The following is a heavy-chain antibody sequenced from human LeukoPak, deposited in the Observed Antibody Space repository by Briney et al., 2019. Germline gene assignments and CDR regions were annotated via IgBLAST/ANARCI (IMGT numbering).Heavy chain of an antibody. CDR2: ITGEGSST. CDR3: ARDYYGSIDY. V-gene: IGHV3-74*01. D-gene: IGHD3-10*01. CDR1: GFNFGNYW. Sequence: GGSLRLSCVAAGFNFGNYWMHWVRQAPGKEPVCISRITGEGSSTVYADPVTGRFTISRDNARNTLYLQMDSLRAEDTAVYYCARDYYGSIDYWGQGTLVTVSS. J-gene: IGHJ4*02.